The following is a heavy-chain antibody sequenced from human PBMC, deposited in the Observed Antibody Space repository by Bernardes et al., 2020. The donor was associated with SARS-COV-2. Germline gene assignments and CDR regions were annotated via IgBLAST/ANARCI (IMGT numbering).Heavy chain of an antibody. CDR3: ARQPRYYYGSGNYESLGIDA. J-gene: IGHJ6*02. CDR2: INPDDSDT. D-gene: IGHD3-10*01. Sequence: GESLKISCKGPGNSFTSHWIAWVRQRPGKGLEWMGIINPDDSDTRYSPSFQGQVIFSADKTTSTAYLQWSSLKASDTAMYYCARQPRYYYGSGNYESLGIDAWGQGTTVTVSS. V-gene: IGHV5-51*01. CDR1: GNSFTSHW.